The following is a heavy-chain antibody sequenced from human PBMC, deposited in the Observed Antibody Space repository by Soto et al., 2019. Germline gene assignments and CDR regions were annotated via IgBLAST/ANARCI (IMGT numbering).Heavy chain of an antibody. Sequence: QVQLQESGPGLVKPSGTLSLTCTVSGGSISSRNWWSWVRQPPGKGLEWIGEIYHSGSTNYNPSLKSRVTISVDKSKNQFSLKLSSVTAADTAVYYCVRSGYSSSWYSTDLDYWGQGTLVTVSS. V-gene: IGHV4-4*02. D-gene: IGHD6-13*01. CDR1: GGSISSRNW. CDR3: VRSGYSSSWYSTDLDY. CDR2: IYHSGST. J-gene: IGHJ4*02.